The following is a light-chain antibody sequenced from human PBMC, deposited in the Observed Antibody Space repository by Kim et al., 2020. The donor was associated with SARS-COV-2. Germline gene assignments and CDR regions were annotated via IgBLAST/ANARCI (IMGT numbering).Light chain of an antibody. Sequence: GQTVTLACSGSSSNIGTNTVNWYQQPPGAAPRLLIYTNDQRPSGVPDRFSASKSGTSASLAISGLQSEDEAEYYCATWDDSVNTWIFGGGTKVTVL. CDR2: TND. CDR1: SSNIGTNT. V-gene: IGLV1-44*01. CDR3: ATWDDSVNTWI. J-gene: IGLJ3*02.